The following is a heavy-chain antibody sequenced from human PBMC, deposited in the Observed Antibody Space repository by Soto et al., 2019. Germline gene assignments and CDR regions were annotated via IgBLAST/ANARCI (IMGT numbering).Heavy chain of an antibody. CDR1: GGTFSSYA. J-gene: IGHJ6*02. Sequence: SVTVSCKASGGTFSSYAISWVRQAPGQGLEWMGGIIPIFGTANYAQKFQGRVTITADESTSTAYMELSSLRSEDTAVYYCARARPKRFLERSGVMDVWGQGTTVIVSS. D-gene: IGHD3-3*01. CDR3: ARARPKRFLERSGVMDV. V-gene: IGHV1-69*13. CDR2: IIPIFGTA.